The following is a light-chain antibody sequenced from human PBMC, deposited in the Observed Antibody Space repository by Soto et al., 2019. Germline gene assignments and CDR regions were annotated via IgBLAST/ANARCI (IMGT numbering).Light chain of an antibody. V-gene: IGLV4-69*01. CDR1: SGHSSYA. CDR3: QTWGSGIRVV. CDR2: LNNDGSH. Sequence: QSVLTQSPSASASLGASVKFTCTLSSGHSSYAIAWHQQQPEKGPRYLMKLNNDGSHSKGDGIPDRFSGSSSGAERYLTISSLQSEDEADYYCQTWGSGIRVVFGGGTKLTVL. J-gene: IGLJ2*01.